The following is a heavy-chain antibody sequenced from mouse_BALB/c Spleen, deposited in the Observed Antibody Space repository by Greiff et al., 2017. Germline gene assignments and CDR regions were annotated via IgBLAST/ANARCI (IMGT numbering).Heavy chain of an antibody. V-gene: IGHV2-6-7*01. CDR3: ARDNYYGSSYPAY. Sequence: VMLVESGPGLVAPSQSLSITCTVSGFSLTGYGVNWVRQPPGKGLEWLGMIWGDGSTDYNSALKSRLSISKDNSKSQVFLKMNSLQTDDTARYYCARDNYYGSSYPAYWGQGTLVTVSA. D-gene: IGHD1-1*01. CDR1: GFSLTGYG. CDR2: IWGDGST. J-gene: IGHJ3*01.